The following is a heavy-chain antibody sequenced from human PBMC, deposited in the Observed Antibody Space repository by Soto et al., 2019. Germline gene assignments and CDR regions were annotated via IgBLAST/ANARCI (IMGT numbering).Heavy chain of an antibody. CDR1: GGTFSSYA. Sequence: SVKVSCKASGGTFSSYAISWVRQAPGQGLEWMGGIIPIFGTANYAQKFQGRVTITADKSTSTAYMELSSLRSEDTAVYYCAIRRDSSGYYLDYWGQGTLVTVSS. V-gene: IGHV1-69*06. D-gene: IGHD3-22*01. CDR2: IIPIFGTA. CDR3: AIRRDSSGYYLDY. J-gene: IGHJ4*02.